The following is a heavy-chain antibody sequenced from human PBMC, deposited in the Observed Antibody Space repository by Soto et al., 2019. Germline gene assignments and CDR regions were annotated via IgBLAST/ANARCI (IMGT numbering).Heavy chain of an antibody. V-gene: IGHV4-61*01. Sequence: QVQLQESGPGLVKPSETLSLTCTVSGGSVSSGSYYWSWIRQPPGKGLEWIGYIYDSGSTNYNPSLKWQVTISVDTPKNPFPLKLSSVAPAHPAVYYCASALIALAWFDPWGEGTLLTVST. CDR2: IYDSGST. J-gene: IGHJ5*02. CDR3: ASALIALAWFDP. CDR1: GGSVSSGSYY. D-gene: IGHD6-13*01.